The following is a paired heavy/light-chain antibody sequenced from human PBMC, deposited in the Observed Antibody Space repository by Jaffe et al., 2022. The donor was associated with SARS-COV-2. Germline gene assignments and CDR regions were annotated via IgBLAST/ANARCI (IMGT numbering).Light chain of an antibody. CDR3: AAWDDSLNGRV. CDR1: ISNIATNT. J-gene: IGLJ3*02. Sequence: QSVLTQPPSASGTPGQRVTISCSGSISNIATNTVNWYQQLPLTAPKLLIYSNNRRPSGVPDRFSGSKSGTSASLAISGLQSEDEADYYCAAWDDSLNGRVFGGGTKLTVL. CDR2: SNN. V-gene: IGLV1-44*01.
Heavy chain of an antibody. J-gene: IGHJ3*02. Sequence: QVQLVESGGGVVQPGRSLRLSCAAAGFTFSNCNMDWVRQAPGKGLEWVAVISYDGTNKYYADSVKGRFTISRDNSKNTLYLQMNSLRAEDTAVYHCAKLLVGATTQDAFDIWGQGTMVTVSS. V-gene: IGHV3-30-3*02. CDR2: ISYDGTNK. CDR1: GFTFSNCN. D-gene: IGHD1-26*01. CDR3: AKLLVGATTQDAFDI.